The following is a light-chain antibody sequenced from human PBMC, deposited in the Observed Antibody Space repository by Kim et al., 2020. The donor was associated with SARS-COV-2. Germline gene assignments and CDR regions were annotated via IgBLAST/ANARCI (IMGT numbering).Light chain of an antibody. J-gene: IGLJ3*02. CDR2: RNK. V-gene: IGLV1-47*01. CDR3: ATWDDTLSGPGV. Sequence: ELTQPPSVSGTPGQRVTISCSGSTSDIGSDDVYWYQQLPGTAPKLLIYRNKKRPSGVPDRFSGSKSGTSASLAISGLRSEDEADYYCATWDDTLSGPGVFGGGTQLTVL. CDR1: TSDIGSDD.